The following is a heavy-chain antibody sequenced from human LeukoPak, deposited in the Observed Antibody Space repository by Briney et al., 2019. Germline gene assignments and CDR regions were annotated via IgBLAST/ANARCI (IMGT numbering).Heavy chain of an antibody. Sequence: ASVKVSCKASGYTFTSYGISWVRQAPGQGLEWMGWISDYNGNTNYAQKLQGRVTMTTDTSTSTAYMELRSLRSDDTAVYYCARDLRVVGATLRDDAFDIWGQGTMVTVSS. CDR1: GYTFTSYG. D-gene: IGHD1-26*01. CDR3: ARDLRVVGATLRDDAFDI. V-gene: IGHV1-18*01. J-gene: IGHJ3*02. CDR2: ISDYNGNT.